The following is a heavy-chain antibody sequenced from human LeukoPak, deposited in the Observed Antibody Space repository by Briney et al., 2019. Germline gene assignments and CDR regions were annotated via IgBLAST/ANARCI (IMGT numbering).Heavy chain of an antibody. CDR3: ARTTEGYCSGSSCYSYYYYMDV. D-gene: IGHD2-15*01. V-gene: IGHV4-59*01. Sequence: PSETLSLTCTVSGGSISNYYWSWIRQPPGKGVEWIGYIHYSGSTSYNPSLKSRVTISVDTSKNQFSLKLRFVTPADTAVYYCARTTEGYCSGSSCYSYYYYMDVWGKGTTVTVSS. J-gene: IGHJ6*03. CDR2: IHYSGST. CDR1: GGSISNYY.